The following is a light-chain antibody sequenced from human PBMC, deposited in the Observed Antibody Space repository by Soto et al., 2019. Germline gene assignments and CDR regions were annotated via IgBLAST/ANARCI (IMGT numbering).Light chain of an antibody. Sequence: AIQMTQSPSSLSASVGDRVTITCRASQAIRNDLGWYQQKPGKAPNLLIYAASSLESGVPSRFSGSGSGTDCTLTISSLQPEDFATYYCLQDYNYPYTFGQGTKLEIK. CDR1: QAIRND. CDR2: AAS. V-gene: IGKV1-6*01. J-gene: IGKJ2*01. CDR3: LQDYNYPYT.